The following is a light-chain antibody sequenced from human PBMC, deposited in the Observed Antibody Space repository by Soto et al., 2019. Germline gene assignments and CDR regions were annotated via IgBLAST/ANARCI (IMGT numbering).Light chain of an antibody. CDR1: QGISNH. J-gene: IGKJ5*01. CDR3: LHHHNFPLT. Sequence: DIQMTQSPSAMSASVGYRVTITCRASQGISNHLVWIQQKPGKVPKRLIYDASSLQAGVPSRFSGSGSGTDFTLTISSLQAEDFATYYCLHHHNFPLTFGQGTRLE. V-gene: IGKV1-17*03. CDR2: DAS.